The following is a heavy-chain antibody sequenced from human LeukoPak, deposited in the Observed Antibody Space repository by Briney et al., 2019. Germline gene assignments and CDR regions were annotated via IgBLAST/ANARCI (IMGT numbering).Heavy chain of an antibody. V-gene: IGHV3-66*01. Sequence: GGSLRLSCVASGFTISNNYMSWVRQAPGKGLEWVSVIYSNGDTYYADSVKGRFTISRDNSKNTLYLQMNSLRVEDTAVYYRARDGYSSRLHYWDQGTLVTVSS. CDR1: GFTISNNY. J-gene: IGHJ4*02. CDR3: ARDGYSSRLHY. CDR2: IYSNGDT. D-gene: IGHD5-18*01.